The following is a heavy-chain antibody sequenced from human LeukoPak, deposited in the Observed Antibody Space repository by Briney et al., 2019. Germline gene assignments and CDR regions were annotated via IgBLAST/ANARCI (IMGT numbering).Heavy chain of an antibody. CDR3: AKGPTLYASGTYTYFHY. J-gene: IGHJ4*02. D-gene: IGHD2/OR15-2a*01. CDR2: ISGSGGTT. V-gene: IGHV3-23*01. Sequence: GGSLRLSCAASGFTFSSYAMSWVRQAPGKGLEWASAISGSGGTTYYADSVKGRFTISRDNSKNTLYLQMNSLRAEDTAVYYCAKGPTLYASGTYTYFHYWGQGTLVTVSS. CDR1: GFTFSSYA.